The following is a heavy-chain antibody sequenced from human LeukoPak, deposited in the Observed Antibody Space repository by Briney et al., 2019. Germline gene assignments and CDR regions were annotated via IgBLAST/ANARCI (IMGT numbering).Heavy chain of an antibody. D-gene: IGHD3-22*01. V-gene: IGHV4-34*01. CDR2: INHSGST. J-gene: IGHJ1*01. Sequence: SETLSLTCAVYGGSFSDYYWSWIRQPPGKGLEWIGEINHSGSTNYNPSLKSRVTISVDTSKNQSSLKLSSVTAADTAVYYCAYSSGYQQHWGQGTLVTVSS. CDR1: GGSFSDYY. CDR3: AYSSGYQQH.